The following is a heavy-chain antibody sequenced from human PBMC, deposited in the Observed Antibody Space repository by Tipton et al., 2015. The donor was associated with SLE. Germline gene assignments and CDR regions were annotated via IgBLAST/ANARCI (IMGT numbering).Heavy chain of an antibody. CDR2: IKNKNEGETT. J-gene: IGHJ3*01. CDR1: GFAVSNSF. CDR3: ATDWGTGNYVRAFDV. Sequence: SLRLSCTASGFAVSNSFMNWIRQAPGKGLEWIGRIKNKNEGETTDYASFVKGRFTISRDNPENTLYLQVSSLKMEDTAVYYCATDWGTGNYVRAFDVWGQGTVVTVSS. D-gene: IGHD3-16*01. V-gene: IGHV3-15*01.